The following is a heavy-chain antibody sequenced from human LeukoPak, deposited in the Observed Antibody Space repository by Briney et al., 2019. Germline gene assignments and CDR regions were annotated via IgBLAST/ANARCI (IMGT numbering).Heavy chain of an antibody. CDR1: GFTFSSYS. J-gene: IGHJ6*03. CDR3: ARGKIYYYYMDV. Sequence: GGSLRLSCAASGFTFSSYSMNWVRQAPGKGLEWVSYISSSSSTIYYADSVKGRFTISRDNAKNSLYLQTNSLRAEDTAVYYCARGKIYYYYMDVWGKGTTVTVSS. CDR2: ISSSSSTI. V-gene: IGHV3-48*04.